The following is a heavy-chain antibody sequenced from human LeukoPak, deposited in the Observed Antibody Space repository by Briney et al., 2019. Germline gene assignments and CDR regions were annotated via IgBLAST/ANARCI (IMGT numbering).Heavy chain of an antibody. CDR1: GFTFSDYY. J-gene: IGHJ4*02. CDR3: ARDNRGARFGELLSPLGY. CDR2: ISSSGSTI. Sequence: GGSLRLSCAASGFTFSDYYMSWIRQAPGKGLEWVSYISSSGSTIYYADSVKGRFTISRDNSKNTLYLQMNSLRVEDTAVHYCARDNRGARFGELLSPLGYWGQGTLVTVSS. D-gene: IGHD3-10*01. V-gene: IGHV3-11*04.